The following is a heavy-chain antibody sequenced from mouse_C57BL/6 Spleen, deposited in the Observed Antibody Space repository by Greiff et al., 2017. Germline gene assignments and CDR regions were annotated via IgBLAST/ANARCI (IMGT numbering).Heavy chain of an antibody. J-gene: IGHJ4*01. V-gene: IGHV1-78*01. CDR2: IYPRVGST. Sequence: QVQLKQSDAELVKPGASVKISCKVSGYTFTDYTIHWMKQRPEQGLEWIGYIYPRVGSTKYNEKFKGKATLTADKSSSTAYMQLNSLTSEDSAVYVCARKNYDYDVEAMDYWGQGTSVTVSS. CDR1: GYTFTDYT. CDR3: ARKNYDYDVEAMDY. D-gene: IGHD2-4*01.